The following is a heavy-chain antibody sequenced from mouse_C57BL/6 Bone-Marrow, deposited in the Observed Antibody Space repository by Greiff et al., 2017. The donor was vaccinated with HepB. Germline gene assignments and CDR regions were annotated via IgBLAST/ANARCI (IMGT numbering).Heavy chain of an antibody. CDR1: GYTFTDYE. V-gene: IGHV1-15*01. J-gene: IGHJ1*03. D-gene: IGHD3-1*01. CDR2: IDPETGGT. Sequence: QVQLQQSGAELVRPGASVTLSCKASGYTFTDYEMHWVKQTPVHGLEWIGAIDPETGGTAYNQKFKGKAILTADKSSSTAYMELRSLTSEDSAVYYCTILPGRYWYFDVWGTGTTVTVSS. CDR3: TILPGRYWYFDV.